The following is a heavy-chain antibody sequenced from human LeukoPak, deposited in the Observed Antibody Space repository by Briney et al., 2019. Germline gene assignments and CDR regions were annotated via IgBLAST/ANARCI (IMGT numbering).Heavy chain of an antibody. V-gene: IGHV4-34*01. J-gene: IGHJ4*02. CDR3: ARGGDSYGHLFDY. Sequence: PSETLSLTCAVYGGSFSGYYWSWLRQPPGKGLEWIGEINHSGSNNYNPSLKSRVTISVDTSQNQISLKLSSVTAADTAVYYCARGGDSYGHLFDYWGQGTLVTVSS. CDR1: GGSFSGYY. D-gene: IGHD5-18*01. CDR2: INHSGSN.